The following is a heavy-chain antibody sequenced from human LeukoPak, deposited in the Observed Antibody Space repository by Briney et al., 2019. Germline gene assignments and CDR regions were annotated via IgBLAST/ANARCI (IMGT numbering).Heavy chain of an antibody. J-gene: IGHJ4*02. V-gene: IGHV4-38-2*02. CDR1: GYSISSGHY. D-gene: IGHD3-10*01. CDR3: ARDQYYYGSGSYGLDY. Sequence: SETLSLTCTVSGYSISSGHYWGWIRQPPGKGLEWIGSIYHSGSTYYNPSLKSRVTISVDTSKNQFSLKLSSVTAADTAVYYCARDQYYYGSGSYGLDYWGQGTLVTVSS. CDR2: IYHSGST.